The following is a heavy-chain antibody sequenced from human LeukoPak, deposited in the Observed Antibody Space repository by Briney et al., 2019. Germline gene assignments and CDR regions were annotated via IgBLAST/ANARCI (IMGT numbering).Heavy chain of an antibody. CDR3: ARHGTPRWDENWFDP. Sequence: GESLQISCKGSGYSFTSYWIGWVRPMPGKGLEWMGIIYPGDSDTRYSPSFQGQVTISADKSISTAYLQWSSLKASDTAMYYCARHGTPRWDENWFDPWGQGTLVTVSS. V-gene: IGHV5-51*01. CDR1: GYSFTSYW. CDR2: IYPGDSDT. J-gene: IGHJ5*02. D-gene: IGHD1-26*01.